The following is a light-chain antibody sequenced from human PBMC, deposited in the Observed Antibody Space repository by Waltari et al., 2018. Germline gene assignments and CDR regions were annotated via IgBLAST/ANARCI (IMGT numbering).Light chain of an antibody. J-gene: IGKJ2*01. CDR3: QQCYLTPYT. Sequence: DIVMTQSPDSLAVSLGERATNNCNSSQSVLYSSNNKNYLAWYQQKPGQPPKLLIYWASTRESGVPDRFSGSGSGTDFTLTISSLQAEDVAVYYCQQCYLTPYTFGQGTNLEIK. V-gene: IGKV4-1*01. CDR1: QSVLYSSNNKNY. CDR2: WAS.